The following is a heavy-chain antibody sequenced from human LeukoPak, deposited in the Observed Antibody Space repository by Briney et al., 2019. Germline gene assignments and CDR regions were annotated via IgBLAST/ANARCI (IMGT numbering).Heavy chain of an antibody. CDR2: ISARKGYT. D-gene: IGHD1-26*01. CDR1: GYPFTTYG. J-gene: IGHJ4*02. Sequence: ASVKVSCKASGYPFTTYGISWVRQAPGQGLEWMGWISARKGYTNYAQKFQGRVTLTTDTSTSTAYMELRSLRSDDTAVYYCAREATQGSYLDFDYWGQGTLVTVSS. CDR3: AREATQGSYLDFDY. V-gene: IGHV1-18*01.